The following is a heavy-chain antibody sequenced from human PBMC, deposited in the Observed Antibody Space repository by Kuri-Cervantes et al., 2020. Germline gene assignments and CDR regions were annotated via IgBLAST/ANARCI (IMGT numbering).Heavy chain of an antibody. CDR3: ARDRSGGSFDY. V-gene: IGHV3-48*02. J-gene: IGHJ4*02. CDR2: ITTRSSTT. Sequence: GRSLKISCAASGFTFSSYDMNWVRQAPGKGLEWLSFITTRSSTTYHADSVKGRFTISRDNAKNSLYLQLNSLRDEDTAVYYCARDRSGGSFDYWGQGTLVTVSS. CDR1: GFTFSSYD. D-gene: IGHD1-26*01.